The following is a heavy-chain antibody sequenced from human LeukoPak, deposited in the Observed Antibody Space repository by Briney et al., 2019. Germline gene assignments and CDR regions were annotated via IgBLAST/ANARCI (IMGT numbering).Heavy chain of an antibody. CDR1: GGSISSYD. CDR2: IYYTGST. CDR3: ARGPPQYYYDSLGAFDI. J-gene: IGHJ3*02. V-gene: IGHV4-59*01. Sequence: SETLSLTCTVSGGSISSYDWSWIRQPPGKGLEWVGYIYYTGSTNYNPSLKSRVTISLDTSKNQSSLKLISVTAADTAVYYCARGPPQYYYDSLGAFDIWGQGTMVTVSS. D-gene: IGHD3-22*01.